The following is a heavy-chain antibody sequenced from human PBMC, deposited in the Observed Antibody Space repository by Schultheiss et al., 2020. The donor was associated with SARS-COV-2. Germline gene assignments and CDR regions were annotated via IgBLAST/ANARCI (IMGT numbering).Heavy chain of an antibody. CDR3: AKDIYGAHYYYYMDV. J-gene: IGHJ6*03. D-gene: IGHD4-17*01. Sequence: GESLKISCAASGFTFSNAWMSWVRQAPGKGLEWVGRIKSKTDGGTTDYAAPVKGRFTISRDDSKNTLYLQMNSLKTEDTAVYYCAKDIYGAHYYYYMDVWGKGTTVTVSS. CDR2: IKSKTDGGTT. V-gene: IGHV3-15*01. CDR1: GFTFSNAW.